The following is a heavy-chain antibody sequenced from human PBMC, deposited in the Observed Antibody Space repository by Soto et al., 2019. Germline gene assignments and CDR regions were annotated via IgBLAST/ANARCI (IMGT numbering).Heavy chain of an antibody. CDR3: ARTVALLSSMDV. D-gene: IGHD2-2*01. Sequence: ETLSLTCTVSGGSISSSSYYWGWIRQPPGKGLEWIGSIYYSGSTYYNPSLKSRVTISVDTSKNQFSLKLSSVTAADTAVYYCARTVALLSSMDVWCQGTTFT. V-gene: IGHV4-39*01. CDR1: GGSISSSSYY. J-gene: IGHJ6*02. CDR2: IYYSGST.